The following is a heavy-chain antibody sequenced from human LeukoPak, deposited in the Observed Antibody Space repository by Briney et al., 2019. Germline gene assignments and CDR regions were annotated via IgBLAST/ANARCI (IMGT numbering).Heavy chain of an antibody. CDR1: GYTFTSYD. J-gene: IGHJ4*02. CDR2: MNPNSGNT. CDR3: ARSPFAGTPFDY. V-gene: IGHV1-8*01. Sequence: ASVKVSCKASGYTFTSYDINWVRQATGQGLEWMGWMNPNSGNTGYAQKFQGRVTMTRNTSISTAYMELSSLRSEDTAVYYCARSPFAGTPFDYWGQGTLVTVSS. D-gene: IGHD2/OR15-2a*01.